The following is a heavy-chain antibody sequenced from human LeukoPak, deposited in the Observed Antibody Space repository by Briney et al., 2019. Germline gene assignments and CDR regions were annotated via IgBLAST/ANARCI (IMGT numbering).Heavy chain of an antibody. CDR1: GGSISSYY. J-gene: IGHJ6*03. V-gene: IGHV4-4*07. CDR2: IYSSGST. CDR3: ARAVSGATSRYYYYYMDV. D-gene: IGHD2-8*02. Sequence: SETLSLTCTVSGGSISSYYWSWIRQPAGKGLEWIGRIYSSGSTNYNPSLKSRVTMSVDTSKNQFSLKLSSVTAADTAVYYCARAVSGATSRYYYYYMDVWGKGTTVTVSS.